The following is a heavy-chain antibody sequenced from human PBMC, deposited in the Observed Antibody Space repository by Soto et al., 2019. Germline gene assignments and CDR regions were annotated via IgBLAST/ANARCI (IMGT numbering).Heavy chain of an antibody. J-gene: IGHJ4*02. CDR3: TKYIEVIRDSSWDNPFDY. Sequence: EVQLLESGGGLVQPGGSLRLSCAASGFTFSNYAMSWVRQAPGKGLEWVSVISGRGSSTYSADSVKGRLTISRDNSKNTVNLQMDSLRAEDTAVYYCTKYIEVIRDSSWDNPFDYWGQGTLVTVSS. CDR1: GFTFSNYA. CDR2: ISGRGSST. D-gene: IGHD6-13*01. V-gene: IGHV3-23*01.